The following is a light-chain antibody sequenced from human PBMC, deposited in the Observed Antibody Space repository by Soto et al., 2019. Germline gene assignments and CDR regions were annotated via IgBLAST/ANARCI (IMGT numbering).Light chain of an antibody. CDR3: QQYNNISWT. CDR1: QNINNW. V-gene: IGKV1-5*03. Sequence: DIQMTQSPSTLPTSIGDKVTITCRASQNINNWLAWYQQKPGKAPKLLISRASILESGVPSRFSGSGSGTEFTLTTSSLQPDDFATNYCQQYNNISWTFGQGTKVEIK. CDR2: RAS. J-gene: IGKJ1*01.